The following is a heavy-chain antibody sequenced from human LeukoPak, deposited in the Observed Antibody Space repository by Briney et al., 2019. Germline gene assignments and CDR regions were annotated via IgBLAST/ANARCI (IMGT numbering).Heavy chain of an antibody. J-gene: IGHJ3*02. V-gene: IGHV3-15*01. CDR1: GFTFSIAW. CDR3: TTDATGIVVVPAAIHDDAFDI. Sequence: GGSLRLSCAASGFTFSIAWMSWVRQAPGKGLEWVGRIKSKTDGGTTDYAAPVKGRFTIPRDDPKNTLYLQMNSLKTEDTAVYYCTTDATGIVVVPAAIHDDAFDIWGQGTMVTVSS. CDR2: IKSKTDGGTT. D-gene: IGHD2-2*02.